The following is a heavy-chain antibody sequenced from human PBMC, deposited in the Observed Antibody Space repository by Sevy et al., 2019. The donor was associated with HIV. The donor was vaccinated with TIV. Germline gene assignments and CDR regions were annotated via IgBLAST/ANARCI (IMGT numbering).Heavy chain of an antibody. D-gene: IGHD6-6*01. CDR1: GFTFSTYG. CDR2: ILYDGSNK. V-gene: IGHV3-30*04. CDR3: ARGLAALPGYYYGMDV. Sequence: GGSLRLSCTASGFTFSTYGLHWVRRAPGKGLGWVAVILYDGSNKYYGDSVKGRFTISRDNSKNTLYLQMNSLRGEDTAVYYCARGLAALPGYYYGMDVWGQGTTVTVSS. J-gene: IGHJ6*02.